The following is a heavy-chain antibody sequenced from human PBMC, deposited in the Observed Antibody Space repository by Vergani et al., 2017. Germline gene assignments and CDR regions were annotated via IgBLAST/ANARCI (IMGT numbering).Heavy chain of an antibody. J-gene: IGHJ4*02. CDR1: GYSISSGYY. Sequence: QVQLQESGPGLVTPSETLSLTCAVSGYSISSGYYWGWIRQPPGKGLEWIGSIYHSGSTYYNPSLKSRVTISVDTSKNQFSLKLSSVTAADTAVYYCARPGSSEMVPFDYWGQGALVTVSS. D-gene: IGHD5-12*01. CDR3: ARPGSSEMVPFDY. CDR2: IYHSGST. V-gene: IGHV4-38-2*01.